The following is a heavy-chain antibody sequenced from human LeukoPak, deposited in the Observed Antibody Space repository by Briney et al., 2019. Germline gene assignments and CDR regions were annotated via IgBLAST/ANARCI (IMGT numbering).Heavy chain of an antibody. Sequence: GGSLRLSCAASGFTFSDYSMNWVRQAPGKGLEWISYISIDSGNTNYADSVKGRFTISGDKAKNSLYLQITTLRVEDTAVYYCARDYKYAFDNWGQGTLVTVSS. V-gene: IGHV3-48*01. CDR3: ARDYKYAFDN. CDR2: ISIDSGNT. CDR1: GFTFSDYS. J-gene: IGHJ4*02. D-gene: IGHD5-24*01.